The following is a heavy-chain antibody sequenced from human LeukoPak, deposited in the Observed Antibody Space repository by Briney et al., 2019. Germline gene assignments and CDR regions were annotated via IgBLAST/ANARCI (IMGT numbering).Heavy chain of an antibody. CDR2: IYTSGST. Sequence: PSETLSLTCTVSGYSISSGYYWGWIRQPAGKGLEWIGRIYTSGSTNYNPSLKSRVTMSVDTSKNQFSLKLSSVTAADTAVYYCARVPPNSYYYMDVWGKGTTVTVSS. CDR1: GYSISSGYY. J-gene: IGHJ6*03. CDR3: ARVPPNSYYYMDV. V-gene: IGHV4-4*07.